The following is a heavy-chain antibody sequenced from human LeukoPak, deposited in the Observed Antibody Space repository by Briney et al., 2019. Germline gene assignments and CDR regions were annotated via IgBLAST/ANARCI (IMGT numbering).Heavy chain of an antibody. V-gene: IGHV1-69*05. J-gene: IGHJ4*02. CDR1: GGTFTSYA. D-gene: IGHD4-23*01. CDR3: ARDVYANRGNPY. CDR2: IIPIFGTA. Sequence: GASVKVSCTASGGTFTSYAISWVRQAPGQGLEWMGRIIPIFGTANYAQKFQGRVTITTDESTSTAYMELSSLRSEDTAVYYCARDVYANRGNPYWGQGPLVTVSS.